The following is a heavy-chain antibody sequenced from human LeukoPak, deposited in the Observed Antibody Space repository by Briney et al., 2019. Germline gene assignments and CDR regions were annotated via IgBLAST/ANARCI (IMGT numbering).Heavy chain of an antibody. D-gene: IGHD3-22*01. CDR3: AREAHTVRNYYDSSGYYPLRY. CDR2: IIPIFGTA. Sequence: SVKVSCKASGGTFSSYAISWVRQAPGQGLEWIGGIIPIFGTANDAQKFQGRVTITTDESTSTAYMELSSLRSEDTAVYYCAREAHTVRNYYDSSGYYPLRYWGQGTLVTVSS. J-gene: IGHJ4*02. V-gene: IGHV1-69*05. CDR1: GGTFSSYA.